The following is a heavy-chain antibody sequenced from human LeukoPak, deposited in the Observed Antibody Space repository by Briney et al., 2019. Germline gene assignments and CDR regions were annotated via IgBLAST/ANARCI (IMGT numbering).Heavy chain of an antibody. Sequence: SVKVSCKASGGTFSSYAISWVRQAPGQGLEWMGRIIPIFGTATYAQKFQGRVTITTDESTSTAYMELSSLRSEDTAVYYCARDQVMVVTPDRFYFDYWGQGTLVTVSS. J-gene: IGHJ4*02. CDR2: IIPIFGTA. D-gene: IGHD4-23*01. CDR3: ARDQVMVVTPDRFYFDY. V-gene: IGHV1-69*05. CDR1: GGTFSSYA.